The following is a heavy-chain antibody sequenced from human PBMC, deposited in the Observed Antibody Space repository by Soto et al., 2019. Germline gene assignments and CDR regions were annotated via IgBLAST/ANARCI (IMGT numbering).Heavy chain of an antibody. Sequence: GGSLRLSCAASGFTFSSYAMSWVRQAPGKGLEWVSAISGSGGSTYYADSVKGRFTISRDNSKNTLYLQMNSLRAEDTAVYYCAKHDHLPARPEYNWFDPWCQGTLVTVSS. J-gene: IGHJ5*02. V-gene: IGHV3-23*01. D-gene: IGHD6-6*01. CDR3: AKHDHLPARPEYNWFDP. CDR1: GFTFSSYA. CDR2: ISGSGGST.